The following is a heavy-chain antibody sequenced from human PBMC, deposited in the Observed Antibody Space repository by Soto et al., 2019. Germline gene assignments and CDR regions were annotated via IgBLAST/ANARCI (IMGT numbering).Heavy chain of an antibody. J-gene: IGHJ4*02. D-gene: IGHD1-26*01. CDR1: GFSFRSDW. CDR3: SGGVGDAI. V-gene: IGHV3-7*04. Sequence: EDQLVESGGGLVQPGGSLRLTCAVSGFSFRSDWMNWVRQAPGKGLEWVAHTNQDGSEKYYLDSVKGRFTIFRDNAKNRLYLQVTSLRAEDTAVYYCSGGVGDAIWGQGTLVTVSS. CDR2: TNQDGSEK.